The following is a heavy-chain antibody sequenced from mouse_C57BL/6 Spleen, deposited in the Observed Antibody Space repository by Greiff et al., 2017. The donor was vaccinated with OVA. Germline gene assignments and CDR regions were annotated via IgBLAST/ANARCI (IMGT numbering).Heavy chain of an antibody. D-gene: IGHD2-5*01. V-gene: IGHV1-69*01. CDR3: ALKKYSNPYYFDY. CDR1: GFTFTRYC. J-gene: IGHJ2*01. CDR2: IDPSDSYT. Sequence: QVHVKQPGAELVMPGASVKLSCKASGFTFTRYCMHWVQQRPGHGLAWIGEIDPSDSYTNYNQKFKGKSTLTVDKSSSTAYMQLSSLTSEDSAVYYGALKKYSNPYYFDYWGQGTTLTVSS.